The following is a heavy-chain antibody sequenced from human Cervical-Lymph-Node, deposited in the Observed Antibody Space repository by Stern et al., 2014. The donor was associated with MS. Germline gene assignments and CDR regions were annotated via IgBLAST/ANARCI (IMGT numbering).Heavy chain of an antibody. J-gene: IGHJ4*02. D-gene: IGHD2-15*01. CDR1: GYTFTAYN. V-gene: IGHV1-2*06. CDR3: ATRRGCSGGSCSSRSLDY. Sequence: QVQLLQPGADVKKPGASVKVSCKASGYTFTAYNMHWLRQAPGQALEWIGRINPKSGVTNYAQKFQDRVTMTRDTSISTVYMELSRLKSNDTAMYYCATRRGCSGGSCSSRSLDYWGQGTLVTVSS. CDR2: INPKSGVT.